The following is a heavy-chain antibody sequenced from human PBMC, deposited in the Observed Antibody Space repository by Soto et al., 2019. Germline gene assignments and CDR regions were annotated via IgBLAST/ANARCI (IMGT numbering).Heavy chain of an antibody. CDR1: GFTFSSYA. V-gene: IGHV3-30-3*01. CDR2: ISYDGSNK. D-gene: IGHD3-16*02. Sequence: GSLRLSCAASGFTFSSYAMHWVRQAPGKGLEWVAVISYDGSNKYYADSVKGRFTISRDNSKNTLYLQMNSLRAEDTAVYYCASPADQTKLSYYFDYWGQGTLVTVSS. J-gene: IGHJ4*02. CDR3: ASPADQTKLSYYFDY.